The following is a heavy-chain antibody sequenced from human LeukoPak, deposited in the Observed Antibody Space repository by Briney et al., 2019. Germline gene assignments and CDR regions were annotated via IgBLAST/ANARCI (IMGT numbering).Heavy chain of an antibody. J-gene: IGHJ3*02. CDR1: GYSFTDYW. CDR2: IFPGNSHT. D-gene: IGHD5-24*01. V-gene: IGHV5-51*01. CDR3: ARTPRDGYADGVDDI. Sequence: LGASLQISCQGFGYSFTDYWIDWVRQLPGKGLEWMGIIFPGNSHTTYSPSFQGQVTISADKSIDTAYLQWSSLKASDSAMYYCARTPRDGYADGVDDIWGQGTLVTVSS.